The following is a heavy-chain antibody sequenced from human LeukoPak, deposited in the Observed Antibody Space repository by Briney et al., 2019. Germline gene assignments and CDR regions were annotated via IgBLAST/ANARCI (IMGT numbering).Heavy chain of an antibody. V-gene: IGHV3-23*01. CDR1: GFTFNDYA. CDR2: ISYNGDTT. J-gene: IGHJ4*02. Sequence: GGSLRLSCAASGFTFNDYAMTWIRQAPGKGLDWVSVISYNGDTTYYADSVKGRFTISRDNSENTLYLQMNGLRVEDTAVYYCAKESPAFDCWGQGTLVTVSS. CDR3: AKESPAFDC.